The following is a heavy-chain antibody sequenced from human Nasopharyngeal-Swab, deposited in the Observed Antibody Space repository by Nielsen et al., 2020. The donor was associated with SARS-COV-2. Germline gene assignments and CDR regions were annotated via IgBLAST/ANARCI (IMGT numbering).Heavy chain of an antibody. Sequence: GGSLRLSCAASGFTFSSYGMHWVRQAPGKGLEWVAFIRYDGSNKYYADSVKGRFTISRDNSKNTLYLQMNSLRAEDTAVYYCAKDRGRGVAIFDYWGQGTLVTVSS. CDR3: AKDRGRGVAIFDY. CDR2: IRYDGSNK. CDR1: GFTFSSYG. V-gene: IGHV3-30*02. J-gene: IGHJ4*02. D-gene: IGHD5-12*01.